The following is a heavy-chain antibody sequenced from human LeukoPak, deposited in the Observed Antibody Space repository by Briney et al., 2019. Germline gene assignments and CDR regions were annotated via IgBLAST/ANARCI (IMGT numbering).Heavy chain of an antibody. D-gene: IGHD6-19*01. CDR1: GGSVSSGSYY. CDR2: IYYSGST. J-gene: IGHJ4*02. CDR3: ARAPFEGSGWYIYYFDY. V-gene: IGHV4-61*01. Sequence: PSETLSLTCTVSGGSVSSGSYYWSWIRQPPGKGLEWLGRIYYSGSTNYNPSLKSRVTIPVDMSKNQFSLKLSSVTAADTAVYYCARAPFEGSGWYIYYFDYWGQGTLVTVSS.